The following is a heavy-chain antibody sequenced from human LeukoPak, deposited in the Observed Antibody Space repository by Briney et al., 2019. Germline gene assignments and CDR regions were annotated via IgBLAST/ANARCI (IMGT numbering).Heavy chain of an antibody. CDR1: GDTFINFA. D-gene: IGHD5-12*01. V-gene: IGHV1-69*01. J-gene: IGHJ3*02. CDR2: IIPTFGTA. CDR3: AREHGDDLSPGGDTFDI. Sequence: SVKVSCKASGDTFINFAISWVREAPGQGLEWMGGIIPTFGTANYAQKFQSRVTITADESTSTVYMELSSLRFEDTAMYYCAREHGDDLSPGGDTFDIWGQGTMVTVSS.